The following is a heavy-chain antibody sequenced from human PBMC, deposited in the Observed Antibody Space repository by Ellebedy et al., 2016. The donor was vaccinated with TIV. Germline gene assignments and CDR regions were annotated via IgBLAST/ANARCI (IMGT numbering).Heavy chain of an antibody. CDR2: IIPIFGTA. V-gene: IGHV1-69*13. Sequence: AASVKVSCKASGGTFSSYAISWVRQAPGQGLEWMGGIIPIFGTANYAQKFQGRVTITADESTSTAYMELSSLRSEDTAVYYCASVTGAGGAFDIWGQGTMVTVSS. CDR1: GGTFSSYA. CDR3: ASVTGAGGAFDI. D-gene: IGHD2-21*02. J-gene: IGHJ3*02.